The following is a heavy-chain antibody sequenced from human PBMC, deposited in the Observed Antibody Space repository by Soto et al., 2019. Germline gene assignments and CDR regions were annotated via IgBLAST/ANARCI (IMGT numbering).Heavy chain of an antibody. CDR1: GFTFSSYS. CDR2: ISSSSSYI. CDR3: ARDSSIFGVVDNPFDY. V-gene: IGHV3-21*01. J-gene: IGHJ4*02. Sequence: PGGSLRLSRSASGFTFSSYSMNWGPPAPGKGLEWVSSISSSSSYIYYADSVKGRFTISRDNAKNSLYLQMNSLRVEDTAVYYCARDSSIFGVVDNPFDYWGQGTLVTVSS. D-gene: IGHD3-3*01.